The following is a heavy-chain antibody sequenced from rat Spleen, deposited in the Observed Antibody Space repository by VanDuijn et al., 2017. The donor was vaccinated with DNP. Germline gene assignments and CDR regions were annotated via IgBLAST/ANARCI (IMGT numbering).Heavy chain of an antibody. CDR1: GFTFSSYG. J-gene: IGHJ2*01. CDR3: ARHVLPLRVWDY. CDR2: ISTGGGT. Sequence: EVQLVESGGGLVQPGRSLKLSCAASGFTFSSYGMAWVRQAPTKGLEWVASISTGGGTYYGDSVKGRFTISRDNAKSTLYLQMNSLRSEDMATYYCARHVLPLRVWDYWGQGVMVTVSS. D-gene: IGHD1-4*01. V-gene: IGHV5S13*01.